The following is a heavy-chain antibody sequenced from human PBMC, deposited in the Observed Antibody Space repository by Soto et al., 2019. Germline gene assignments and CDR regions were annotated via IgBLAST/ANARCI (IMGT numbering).Heavy chain of an antibody. CDR2: MKSKSYGGAP. CDR3: AREVIHHWEAFDI. CDR1: GFTFSNAW. J-gene: IGHJ3*02. Sequence: GGSLRLSCAASGFTFSNAWMNWVRQAPEKGLEWVSRMKSKSYGGAPDYTASLKSRITISRDDFNSMAYLQMNSLNTDDTAVYFCAREVIHHWEAFDIWGQGTMVTVSS. D-gene: IGHD3-10*01. V-gene: IGHV3-15*01.